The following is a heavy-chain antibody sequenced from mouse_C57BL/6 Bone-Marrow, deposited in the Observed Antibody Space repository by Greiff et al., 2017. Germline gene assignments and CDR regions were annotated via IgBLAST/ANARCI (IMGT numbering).Heavy chain of an antibody. CDR3: TRGLYYRGYFDV. V-gene: IGHV6-6*01. J-gene: IGHJ1*03. CDR2: IRNKANNHAT. CDR1: GFTFSDAW. Sequence: EVMLVESGGGLVQPGGSLKLSCAASGFTFSDAWMDWVRQSPEKGLEWVAEIRNKANNHATYYAESVKGRFTISRDDSKSSVYLQMNSLRAEDTGIYYCTRGLYYRGYFDVWGTGTTVTVSS. D-gene: IGHD2-14*01.